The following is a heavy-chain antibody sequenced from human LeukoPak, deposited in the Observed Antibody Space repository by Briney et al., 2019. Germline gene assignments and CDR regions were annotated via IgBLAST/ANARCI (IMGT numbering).Heavy chain of an antibody. V-gene: IGHV3-21*01. CDR1: GFTFSSYS. CDR2: ISSSCSYI. CDR3: ARDASEAYYYYYGMDV. D-gene: IGHD6-19*01. J-gene: IGHJ6*02. Sequence: GGSLRLSCAASGFTFSSYSMNWVRQAPGKGLEWVSSISSSCSYIYYADSVKGRFTISRDNAKNSLYLQMNSLRAEDTAVYYCARDASEAYYYYYGMDVWGQGTTVTVSS.